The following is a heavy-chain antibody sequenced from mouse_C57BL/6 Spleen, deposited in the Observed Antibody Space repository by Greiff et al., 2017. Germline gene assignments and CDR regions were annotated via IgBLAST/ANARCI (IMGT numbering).Heavy chain of an antibody. CDR3: ARPAQATSFLHDFDY. J-gene: IGHJ2*01. CDR2: ILPSIGRT. CDR1: DSEVFPIAY. D-gene: IGHD3-2*02. Sequence: VQLQESGSELRSPGSSVKLSCKDSDSEVFPIAYMSWVRQKPGHGFEWIGGILPSIGRTIYGEKFVDKATSDADTLPNTAYLELNSLTSEASAIYYCARPAQATSFLHDFDYWGQGTTLTVSS. V-gene: IGHV15-2*01.